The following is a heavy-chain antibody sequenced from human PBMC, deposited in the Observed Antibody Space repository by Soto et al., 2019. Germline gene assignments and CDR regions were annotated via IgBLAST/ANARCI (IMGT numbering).Heavy chain of an antibody. CDR2: ISYDGSNK. CDR3: AKDWEARTPELGY. D-gene: IGHD6-6*01. CDR1: GFTFSSYG. Sequence: QVQLVESGGGVVQPGRSLRLSCAASGFTFSSYGMHWVRQAPGKGLEWVAVISYDGSNKYYADSVKGRFTISRDNSENTLYLQMNSLRAEDTAVYYCAKDWEARTPELGYWGQGTLLTVSS. V-gene: IGHV3-30*18. J-gene: IGHJ4*02.